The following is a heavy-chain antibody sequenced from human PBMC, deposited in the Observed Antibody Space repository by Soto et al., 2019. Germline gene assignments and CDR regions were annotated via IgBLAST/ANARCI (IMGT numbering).Heavy chain of an antibody. CDR3: AREIRNQSGDWRLGYFDL. CDR1: GGSIRSSSHY. CDR2: IYFSGST. J-gene: IGHJ2*01. Sequence: QVQLQESGPGLVEPSQTLSLTCTVSGGSIRSSSHYWSWLRHHPGTGLEWIGFIYFSGSTFYNPSLNSRVTTALDPSRNHFSLNLTSVTAADTAMYFCAREIRNQSGDWRLGYFDLWGRGTQVAVSS. V-gene: IGHV4-31*03. D-gene: IGHD3-16*01.